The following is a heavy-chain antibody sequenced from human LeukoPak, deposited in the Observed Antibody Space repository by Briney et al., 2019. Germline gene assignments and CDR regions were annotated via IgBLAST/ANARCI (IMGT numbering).Heavy chain of an antibody. CDR3: ARARPGDIVVVPAAIGMDV. J-gene: IGHJ6*04. D-gene: IGHD2-2*01. V-gene: IGHV4-34*01. CDR1: GGSFSGYY. CDR2: XXXXXST. Sequence: SETLSLTCAVYGGSFSGYYWSWIRQPPGKGLXXXXXXXXXXSTNYNPSLKSRVTISVDTSKNQFSLKLSSVTAADTAVYYCARARPGDIVVVPAAIGMDVWGKGTTVTVSS.